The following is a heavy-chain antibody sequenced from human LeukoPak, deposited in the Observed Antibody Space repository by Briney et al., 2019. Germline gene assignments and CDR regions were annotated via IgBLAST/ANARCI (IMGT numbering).Heavy chain of an antibody. J-gene: IGHJ4*02. V-gene: IGHV1-2*02. CDR3: ARGVEGGSGSYSKLPGGY. CDR2: INPKSGGT. CDR1: GYTFIAYY. Sequence: GASVKVSCKASGYTFIAYYMHWVRQAPGQGLEWMGWINPKSGGTNYAQKFQGRVTMTRDTSINTAYMELSRLRSDDTAVYYCARGVEGGSGSYSKLPGGYWGQGTLVTVSS. D-gene: IGHD1-26*01.